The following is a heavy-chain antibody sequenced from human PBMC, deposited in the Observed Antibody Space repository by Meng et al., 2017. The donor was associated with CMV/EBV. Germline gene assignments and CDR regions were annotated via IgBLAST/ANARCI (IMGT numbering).Heavy chain of an antibody. J-gene: IGHJ4*02. CDR1: GFTFSSYW. V-gene: IGHV3-74*01. CDR3: AREFTGTPWAIDY. D-gene: IGHD1/OR15-1a*01. CDR2: INSDGSST. Sequence: GESLKISCAASGFTFSSYWMHWVRQAPGKGLVWVSRINSDGSSTGYADSVKGRFTISRDNAKNTLYLQMNSLRAEDTAVYYCAREFTGTPWAIDYWGQGTLVTVSS.